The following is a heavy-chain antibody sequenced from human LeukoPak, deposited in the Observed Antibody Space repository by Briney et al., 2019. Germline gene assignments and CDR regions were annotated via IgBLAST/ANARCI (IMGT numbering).Heavy chain of an antibody. Sequence: ASVKVSCKASGYTFTNYGISWVRQAPGQGLEWMGWISAYNGNTNYAQKLQGRVTMTTDTSTSTAYMELSSLRSEDTAVYYCAAMGYGSGYYDFWSGYDYYGMDVWGQGTTVTVSS. D-gene: IGHD3-3*01. CDR2: ISAYNGNT. V-gene: IGHV1-18*01. CDR1: GYTFTNYG. CDR3: AAMGYGSGYYDFWSGYDYYGMDV. J-gene: IGHJ6*02.